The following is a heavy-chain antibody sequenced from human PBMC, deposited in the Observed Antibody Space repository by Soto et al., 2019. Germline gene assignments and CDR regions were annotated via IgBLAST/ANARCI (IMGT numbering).Heavy chain of an antibody. V-gene: IGHV3-74*01. CDR1: EFTLSTYW. CDR2: INEAGTRT. CDR3: AREDSNLDACAV. Sequence: EVQLVESGGELVQPGGSLRLSCVGAEFTLSTYWMHWVRQAPGRGLVWVSRINEAGTRTVYADAVKGRFTISRDDATNTLYLQLNSLRAEDTAVYYCAREDSNLDACAVWGQGTIVTVSS. J-gene: IGHJ3*01. D-gene: IGHD5-18*01.